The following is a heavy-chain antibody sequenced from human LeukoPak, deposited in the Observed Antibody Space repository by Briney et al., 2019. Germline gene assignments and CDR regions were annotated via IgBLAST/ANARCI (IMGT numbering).Heavy chain of an antibody. J-gene: IGHJ4*02. CDR2: IGSSGSAI. CDR3: ARGHSSGLL. V-gene: IGHV3-48*03. Sequence: GGSLRLSCAASGFTFSSYEMNWVRQAPGKGLEWVSYIGSSGSAIYYADSVKGRFTISRDNAKNSLYLQMNSLRVKDTAVYYCARGHSSGLLWGQGTLVTVSS. CDR1: GFTFSSYE. D-gene: IGHD6-19*01.